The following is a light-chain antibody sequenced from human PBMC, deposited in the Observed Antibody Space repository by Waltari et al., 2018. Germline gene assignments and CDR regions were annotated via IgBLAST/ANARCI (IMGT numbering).Light chain of an antibody. J-gene: IGKJ1*01. CDR2: ATS. CDR3: QRHVRLPAT. Sequence: SCGASQDIGHDVAWFQQKPGQAPRLRIYATSTRADGIPVRFSGSGSGADFSPTITRLEPEDCAVYYCQRHVRLPATFGQGTKV. CDR1: QDIGHD. V-gene: IGKV3D-11*03.